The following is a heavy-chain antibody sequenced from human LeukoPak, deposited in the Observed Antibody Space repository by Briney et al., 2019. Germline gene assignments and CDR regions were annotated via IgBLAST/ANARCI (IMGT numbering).Heavy chain of an antibody. CDR1: GGSISSYY. V-gene: IGHV4-59*05. CDR2: IYYSGIT. Sequence: PSETLSLTCTVSGGSISSYYWSWIRQPPGKGLEWIGSIYYSGITYYNPSLKSRVTISVDTSKNQFSLKLSSVTAADTAVYYCARSGSYSFWFDPWGQGTLVTVSS. J-gene: IGHJ5*02. CDR3: ARSGSYSFWFDP. D-gene: IGHD1-26*01.